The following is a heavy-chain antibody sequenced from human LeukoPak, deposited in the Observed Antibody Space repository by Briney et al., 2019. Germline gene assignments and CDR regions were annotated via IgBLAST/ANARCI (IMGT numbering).Heavy chain of an antibody. J-gene: IGHJ4*02. Sequence: GGSLRLSCAVSGITLSNYGMSWVRQAPGKGLEWVAGMSDSGGRTNYADSVKGRFTISRDNPKNTLYPQMNSLRAEDTAVYFCAKRGVVIRVILVGFHREAYYFDSWGQGALVTVSS. CDR1: GITLSNYG. D-gene: IGHD3-22*01. CDR3: AKRGVVIRVILVGFHREAYYFDS. CDR2: MSDSGGRT. V-gene: IGHV3-23*01.